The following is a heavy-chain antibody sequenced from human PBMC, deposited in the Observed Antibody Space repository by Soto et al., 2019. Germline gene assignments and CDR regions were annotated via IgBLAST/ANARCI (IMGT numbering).Heavy chain of an antibody. D-gene: IGHD6-19*01. V-gene: IGHV4-39*01. CDR1: GGSISSSSYY. Sequence: SETLSLTCTVSGGSISSSSYYWGWIRQPPGKGLEWIGSIYYSGSTYYNPSLKSRVTISVDTSKNQFSLKLSSVTAADTAVYYCARHMFAVAGLNWFDHWGQGTLVTVSS. J-gene: IGHJ5*02. CDR2: IYYSGST. CDR3: ARHMFAVAGLNWFDH.